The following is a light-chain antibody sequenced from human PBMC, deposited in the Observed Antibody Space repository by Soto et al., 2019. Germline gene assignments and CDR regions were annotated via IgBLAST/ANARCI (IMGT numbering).Light chain of an antibody. CDR3: QQYKSYPLT. Sequence: DIQMTQSPSTLSASVGDRVTITCRASQSISSWLAWYQQKPGKAPNLLIYKASSLESGVPSRFSGSGSGTDVTLTISSLHPDDVATYYCQQYKSYPLTFGGGTKVEIK. CDR1: QSISSW. V-gene: IGKV1-5*03. J-gene: IGKJ4*01. CDR2: KAS.